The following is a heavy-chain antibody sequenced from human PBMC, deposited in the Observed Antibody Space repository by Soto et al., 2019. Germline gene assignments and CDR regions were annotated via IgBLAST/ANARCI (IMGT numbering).Heavy chain of an antibody. D-gene: IGHD2-15*01. Sequence: EVQLLESGGGLVQPGGSLILSCAASGFTFSTYAMSWVRQAPGKGLEWVSAISGSGSSTYYADSVKGRFTISRDNSKNTLYLQMNSLRAEDTAVYYCTKGGGSCCFDCWGQGTLVIVSS. V-gene: IGHV3-23*01. CDR3: TKGGGSCCFDC. CDR1: GFTFSTYA. CDR2: ISGSGSST. J-gene: IGHJ4*02.